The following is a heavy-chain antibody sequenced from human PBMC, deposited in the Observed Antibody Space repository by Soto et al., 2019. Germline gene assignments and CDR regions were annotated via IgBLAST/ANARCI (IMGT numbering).Heavy chain of an antibody. CDR3: ARDRVAGIWGDAFDI. D-gene: IGHD3-16*01. J-gene: IGHJ3*02. V-gene: IGHV1-69*13. CDR1: GGSFSNFG. Sequence: GASVKVSCKASGGSFSNFGISWVRQAPGQGLEWMGGIVPVFGRPNYAQRFRGRLTITADESTSTGYMELISLRSDDTAVYYCARDRVAGIWGDAFDIWGQGTMVTVSS. CDR2: IVPVFGRP.